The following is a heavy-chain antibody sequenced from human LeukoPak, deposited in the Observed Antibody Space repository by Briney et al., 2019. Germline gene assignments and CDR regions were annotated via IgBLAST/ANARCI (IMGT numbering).Heavy chain of an antibody. Sequence: PGGSLRLSCVASGFTFSTYEMNWVRQAPGKGLEWVSYISSSGSTIYYADSVKGRFTISRDSAKNSLFLQMNSLRAEDTAVYYCARVGYYYDSSGPSHYYYYYMDVWGKGTTVTVPS. V-gene: IGHV3-48*03. CDR3: ARVGYYYDSSGPSHYYYYYMDV. J-gene: IGHJ6*03. D-gene: IGHD3-22*01. CDR1: GFTFSTYE. CDR2: ISSSGSTI.